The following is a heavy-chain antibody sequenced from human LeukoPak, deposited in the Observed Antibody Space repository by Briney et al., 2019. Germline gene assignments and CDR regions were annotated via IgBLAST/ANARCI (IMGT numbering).Heavy chain of an antibody. J-gene: IGHJ4*02. CDR2: VSIHNGDT. CDR3: ARRSHFYGSRSYYFDY. V-gene: IGHV1-18*01. D-gene: IGHD3-10*01. Sequence: GASVKVPCKPSGYTFNNYGITWVRQAPGQGLEWMGWVSIHNGDTNYVEKFQDRVIMTADTSTNTAYMELRSLTSDDTAVYFCARRSHFYGSRSYYFDYWGQGTLVTVSS. CDR1: GYTFNNYG.